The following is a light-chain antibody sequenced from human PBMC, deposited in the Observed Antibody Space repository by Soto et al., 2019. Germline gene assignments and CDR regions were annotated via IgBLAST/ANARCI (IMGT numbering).Light chain of an antibody. V-gene: IGKV3-11*01. CDR3: QQRSNWPPTVT. Sequence: EIVLTQSPATLSLSPGDRATLSCRASQSVSTYLAWYQHKPGQAPRLLIYAASNRATGIPARFSGSGSGTDFTLTISSLEPEDFAVYYCQQRSNWPPTVTFGQGTRLE. CDR2: AAS. J-gene: IGKJ5*01. CDR1: QSVSTY.